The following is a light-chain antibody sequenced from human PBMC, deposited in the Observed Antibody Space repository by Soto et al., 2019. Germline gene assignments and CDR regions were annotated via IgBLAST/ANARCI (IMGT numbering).Light chain of an antibody. CDR1: QSISSY. J-gene: IGKJ1*01. CDR3: QQSYSTPWT. Sequence: DIQTTQSPSSLSASVGDRVTITCRASQSISSYLNWYQQKPGKAPKLLIYAASSLQSGVPSRFSGSGSGTDFTLTISSLQHEDFATYYCQQSYSTPWTFGQGTKADIK. CDR2: AAS. V-gene: IGKV1-39*01.